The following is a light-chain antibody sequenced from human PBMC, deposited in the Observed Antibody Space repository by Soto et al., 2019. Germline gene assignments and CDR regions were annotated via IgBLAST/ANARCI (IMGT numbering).Light chain of an antibody. Sequence: QMTMSLSSLSASVGDRVTITCQASQDISNYLNWYQQKPGKAPKLLIYDASNLETGVPSRFSGSGSGTDFTFTISSLQPEDIATYYCPEYANLPLTFGQG. J-gene: IGKJ2*01. CDR3: PEYANLPLT. V-gene: IGKV1-33*01. CDR1: QDISNY. CDR2: DAS.